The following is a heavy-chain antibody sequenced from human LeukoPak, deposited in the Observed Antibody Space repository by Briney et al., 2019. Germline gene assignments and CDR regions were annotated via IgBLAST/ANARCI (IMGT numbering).Heavy chain of an antibody. CDR1: GFTFTNAW. V-gene: IGHV3-15*01. CDR2: IKSKGDGETT. CDR3: TTDLGLTMIRGVIVS. J-gene: IGHJ4*02. Sequence: GGSLRLSCAASGFTFTNAWMSWVRQAPGKGLEWVGRIKSKGDGETTDYGAPVKGRFIMSRDDSKATLYLQMNILQTEDTAVYYCTTDLGLTMIRGVIVSWGRGTLVTVSS. D-gene: IGHD3-10*01.